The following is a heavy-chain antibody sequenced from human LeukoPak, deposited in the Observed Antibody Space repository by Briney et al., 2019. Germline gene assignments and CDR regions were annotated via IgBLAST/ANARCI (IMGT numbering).Heavy chain of an antibody. Sequence: GGSLRLSCAASGFTFDDYAMHWVRQAPGKGLEWVSGISWNSGSIGYADSVKGRFTISRDNAKNSLYLQMNSLRAEDTALYYCAKDLRPVVVPAHNKYYYYGMDVWGQGTTVTVSS. V-gene: IGHV3-9*01. CDR1: GFTFDDYA. CDR2: ISWNSGSI. D-gene: IGHD2-2*01. J-gene: IGHJ6*02. CDR3: AKDLRPVVVPAHNKYYYYGMDV.